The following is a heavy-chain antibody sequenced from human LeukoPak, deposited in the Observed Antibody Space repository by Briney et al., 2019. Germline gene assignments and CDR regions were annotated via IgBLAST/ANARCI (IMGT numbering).Heavy chain of an antibody. CDR1: GGSISSYY. J-gene: IGHJ4*02. D-gene: IGHD6-13*01. Sequence: SETLSLTCTVSGGSISSYYWSWLRQPPGKGLEWIGYVYYSGNTNYNPSLKSRVTISLDTSKNQFSLKLSSVTAADTAVYYCAAGWYRSSLDYWGQGTLVTVSS. CDR3: AAGWYRSSLDY. CDR2: VYYSGNT. V-gene: IGHV4-59*08.